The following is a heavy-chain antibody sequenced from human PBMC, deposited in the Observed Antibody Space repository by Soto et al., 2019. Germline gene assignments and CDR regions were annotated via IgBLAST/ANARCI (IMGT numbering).Heavy chain of an antibody. J-gene: IGHJ4*02. CDR1: GFTFSDYY. Sequence: GGSLRLSCAASGFTFSDYYMSWIRQAPGKGLEWVSYISSSGSTIYYADSVKGRFTISRDNAKNSLYLQMNSLRAEDTAVYYCASGPPPYYDILTGYDYWGQGTLVTVS. CDR2: ISSSGSTI. V-gene: IGHV3-11*01. D-gene: IGHD3-9*01. CDR3: ASGPPPYYDILTGYDY.